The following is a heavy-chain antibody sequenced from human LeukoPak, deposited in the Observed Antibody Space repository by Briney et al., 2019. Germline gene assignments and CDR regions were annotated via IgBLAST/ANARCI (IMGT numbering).Heavy chain of an antibody. CDR1: GGTFSSYA. CDR2: IIPIFGTA. Sequence: SVKVSCKASGGTFSSYAISWVRQAPGQGLEWMGGIIPIFGTANYAQKFQGRVTITTDESTSTAYMELSSLRSEGTAVYYCARSVAAAFTGFGPWGQGTLVTVSS. V-gene: IGHV1-69*05. J-gene: IGHJ5*02. CDR3: ARSVAAAFTGFGP. D-gene: IGHD2-15*01.